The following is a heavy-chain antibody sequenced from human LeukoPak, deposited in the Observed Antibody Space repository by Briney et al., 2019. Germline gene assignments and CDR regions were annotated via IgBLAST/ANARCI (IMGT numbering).Heavy chain of an antibody. J-gene: IGHJ4*02. CDR2: IYPVDSRA. CDR1: GYTFTTYW. CDR3: ARAGVAVEGRLYYDY. D-gene: IGHD2/OR15-2a*01. V-gene: IGHV5-51*01. Sequence: GESLKISCRVSGYTFTTYWIAWVRQKPGRGLEWMGIIYPVDSRATYNPSFQGQVTLSVDKSIDTAYLQWSTLKASDTATYYCARAGVAVEGRLYYDYWGQGSLVTVSS.